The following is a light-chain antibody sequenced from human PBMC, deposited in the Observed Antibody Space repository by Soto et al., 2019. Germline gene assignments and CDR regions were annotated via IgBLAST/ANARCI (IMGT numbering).Light chain of an antibody. V-gene: IGLV2-14*03. Sequence: QPVLTQPASVSGAPGQSITISCTGTSGDVGGYNYVSWYQQHPGKAPKLMIYDVSDRPSGVSNRFSASKSGNTASLTISGLQAEDEADYYCCSYTSSSTPWVFGTGTKVTVL. CDR2: DVS. CDR3: CSYTSSSTPWV. J-gene: IGLJ1*01. CDR1: SGDVGGYNY.